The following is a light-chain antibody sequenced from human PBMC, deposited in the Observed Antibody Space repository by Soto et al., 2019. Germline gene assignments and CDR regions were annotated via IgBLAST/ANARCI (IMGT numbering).Light chain of an antibody. J-gene: IGKJ1*01. CDR2: GAS. Sequence: EIVLTQSPGTLSLSPGERATLSCRASQSVNSNYLAWYQRKPGQAPRLLIYGASNRATDIPYRFSASGSGTDFALTITRLEAEDFAVYYCQQYDSTRPTFGQGTKVEV. CDR3: QQYDSTRPT. V-gene: IGKV3-20*01. CDR1: QSVNSNY.